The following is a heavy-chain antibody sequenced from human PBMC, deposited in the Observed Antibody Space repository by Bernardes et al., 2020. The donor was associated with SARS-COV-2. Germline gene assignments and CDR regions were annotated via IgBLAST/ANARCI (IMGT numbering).Heavy chain of an antibody. CDR1: GFTFTNYF. D-gene: IGHD2-15*01. CDR3: GRGYYSSEF. J-gene: IGHJ4*02. CDR2: INLGDSNI. V-gene: IGHV1-46*03. Sequence: ASVKVSCKASGFTFTNYFMEWVRQAPGQGLEWMGVINLGDSNIIYAQKFQGRVTMTRDTSTNTVYMDLSSLTSDDTAVYYCGRGYYSSEFWGQGTLVTVSS.